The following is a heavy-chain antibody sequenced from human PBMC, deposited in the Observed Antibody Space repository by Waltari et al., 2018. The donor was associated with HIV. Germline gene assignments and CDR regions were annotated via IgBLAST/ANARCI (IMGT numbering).Heavy chain of an antibody. CDR1: GNTLTIYG. D-gene: IGHD3-22*01. CDR2: INSNNGNT. J-gene: IGHJ4*02. Sequence: QVQLVQSGAEVKKPGASVKVSCKASGNTLTIYGFTWVRQAPGQGLEWMGWINSNNGNTNDAQKFQGRVTMTTDTSTSTAYMELRILRSDDTAVYYCARSPPQYDSSGYYCDYWGQGTLVTVSS. V-gene: IGHV1-18*01. CDR3: ARSPPQYDSSGYYCDY.